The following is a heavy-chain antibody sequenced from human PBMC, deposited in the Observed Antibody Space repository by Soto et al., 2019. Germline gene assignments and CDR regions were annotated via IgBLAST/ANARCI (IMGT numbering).Heavy chain of an antibody. CDR2: IYWDDDK. V-gene: IGHV2-5*02. D-gene: IGHD6-13*01. J-gene: IGHJ4*02. CDR3: AHASGWAAGTGTFDY. Sequence: QITLKESGPTLVKPTQTLTLTCTFSGFSLSTSGVGVGWIRQPPGKALEWLALIYWDDDKRYSPSLKSRLTITKDTSKNQVVLTMTNMDPVDTATYYCAHASGWAAGTGTFDYWGQGTLVTVSS. CDR1: GFSLSTSGVG.